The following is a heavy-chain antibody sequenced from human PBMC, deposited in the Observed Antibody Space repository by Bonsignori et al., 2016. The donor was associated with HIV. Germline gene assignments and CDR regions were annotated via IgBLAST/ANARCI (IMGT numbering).Heavy chain of an antibody. J-gene: IGHJ3*02. D-gene: IGHD6-6*01. CDR3: ARGGPAAARRRGAFDI. Sequence: GGSLRLSCAASGFTFSSYSMNWVRQAPGKGLEWVSSISSSSSYIYYADSVKGRFTISRDNAKNSLYLQMNSLRAEDTAVYYCARGGPAAARRRGAFDIWGQGTMVTVSS. CDR1: GFTFSSYS. CDR2: ISSSSSYI. V-gene: IGHV3-21*01.